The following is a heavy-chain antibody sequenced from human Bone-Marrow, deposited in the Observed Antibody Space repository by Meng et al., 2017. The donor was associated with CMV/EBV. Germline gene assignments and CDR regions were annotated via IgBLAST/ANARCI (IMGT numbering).Heavy chain of an antibody. V-gene: IGHV3-48*03. CDR2: ISSGGITI. CDR1: GFTFSSYA. Sequence: GESLKISCAASGFTFSSYAMSWVRQAPGKGLEWVSYISSGGITIYYADSVKGRFTISRDNAKNSLYLQMNSLRAEDTAVYYCARGSGDYVLDRGQGTLVTVSS. D-gene: IGHD4-17*01. J-gene: IGHJ4*02. CDR3: ARGSGDYVLD.